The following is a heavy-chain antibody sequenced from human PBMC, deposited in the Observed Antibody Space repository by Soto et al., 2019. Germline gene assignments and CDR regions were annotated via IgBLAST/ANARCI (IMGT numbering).Heavy chain of an antibody. V-gene: IGHV1-18*01. D-gene: IGHD3-22*01. CDR1: GSTLTSYG. CDR3: ARDGSYDSSDHGVGESALDI. CDR2: ISVNNGIT. J-gene: IGHJ3*02. Sequence: QVHLVQAGLEVKKPGASVSVSCRASGSTLTSYGISWVRQAPGQGFEWMGWISVNNGITQYAQKFKGRVSMTTDTSTATVYIVLRSLRSDDTAVYYGARDGSYDSSDHGVGESALDIWGQGTMVTVSS.